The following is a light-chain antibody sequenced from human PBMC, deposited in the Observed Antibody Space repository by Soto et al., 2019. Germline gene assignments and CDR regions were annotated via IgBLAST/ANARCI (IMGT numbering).Light chain of an antibody. CDR2: EHN. Sequence: QSVLTQPPSVSAAPGLKVTISCSGSISNIGVNYVSWYQQVPGTAPKLLIYEHNKRPSGIPDRFSGSTSGTSATLGITRLQTGDEGDYYCATWDSNLRAVVFGGGTKVTVL. CDR3: ATWDSNLRAVV. V-gene: IGLV1-51*01. J-gene: IGLJ2*01. CDR1: ISNIGVNY.